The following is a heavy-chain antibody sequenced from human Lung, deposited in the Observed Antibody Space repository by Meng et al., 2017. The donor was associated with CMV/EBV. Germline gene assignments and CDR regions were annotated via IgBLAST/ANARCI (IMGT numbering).Heavy chain of an antibody. CDR1: GGCSSSGSYY. J-gene: IGHJ2*01. Sequence: LQLQESGPGLVKPSETRSPTGNVSGGCSSSGSYYWGWIRQPPGKGLEWIGSIYYSGSTCYNPSLKSRVTISVDTSKNQFSLKLSSVTAADTAVYYCASPLGILGIVDLWGRGTLVTVSS. CDR2: IYYSGST. D-gene: IGHD7-27*01. V-gene: IGHV4-39*01. CDR3: ASPLGILGIVDL.